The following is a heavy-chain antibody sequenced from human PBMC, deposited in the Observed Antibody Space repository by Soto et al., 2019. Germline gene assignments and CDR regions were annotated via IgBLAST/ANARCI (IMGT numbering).Heavy chain of an antibody. D-gene: IGHD2-2*02. V-gene: IGHV1-69*01. CDR2: IIPIFGTA. CDR1: GGTFSSYA. J-gene: IGHJ5*02. Sequence: VQLVQSGAEVKKPGSSVKVSCKASGGTFSSYAISWVRQAPGQGLEWMGGIIPIFGTANYAQKFQGRVTITADESTSTAYMELSSLRSEDTAVYYCARDQTYQLLYGGWFDPWGQGTLVTVSS. CDR3: ARDQTYQLLYGGWFDP.